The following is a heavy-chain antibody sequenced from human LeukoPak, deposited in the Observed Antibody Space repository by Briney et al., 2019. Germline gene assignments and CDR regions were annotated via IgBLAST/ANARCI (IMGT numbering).Heavy chain of an antibody. CDR3: ARDYSSSWPAAFDI. CDR1: GGSISSYY. D-gene: IGHD6-13*01. J-gene: IGHJ3*02. Sequence: SQTLSLTCTVSGGSISSYYGSWIWQPPGQALERIGYIYYKWCTNYNPSLKSRITISVDTSKNQFSMKLSSVTAADTAVYYCARDYSSSWPAAFDIWGQGTMVTVSS. CDR2: IYYKWCT. V-gene: IGHV4-59*12.